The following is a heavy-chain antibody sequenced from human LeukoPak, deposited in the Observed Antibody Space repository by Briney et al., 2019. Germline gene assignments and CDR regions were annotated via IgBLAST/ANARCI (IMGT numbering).Heavy chain of an antibody. J-gene: IGHJ4*02. V-gene: IGHV3-23*01. Sequence: GGSLRLSCAASGFTFSSYAMSWVRQAPGKGLEWVSGISGSGGSTYYADSVKGRFTISRDNSKNTLYLQMNSLRAEDTAVYYCAKGVAGYSNSGLDYWGQGTLVTVSS. CDR3: AKGVAGYSNSGLDY. D-gene: IGHD6-13*01. CDR1: GFTFSSYA. CDR2: ISGSGGST.